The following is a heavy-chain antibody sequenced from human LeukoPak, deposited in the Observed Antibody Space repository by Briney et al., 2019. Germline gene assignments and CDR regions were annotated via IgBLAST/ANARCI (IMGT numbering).Heavy chain of an antibody. CDR1: GFTFDDYA. CDR3: AKSPSSGYKYYMDV. CDR2: INWNSGSI. Sequence: GRSLRLACVASGFTFDDYAMHWVRQTSGKGLEWVSSINWNSGSIDYADSVKGRFTISRDSAKNSLYLQMNSLRDEDMALYYCAKSPSSGYKYYMDVWGKGTMVTVSS. V-gene: IGHV3-9*03. J-gene: IGHJ6*03.